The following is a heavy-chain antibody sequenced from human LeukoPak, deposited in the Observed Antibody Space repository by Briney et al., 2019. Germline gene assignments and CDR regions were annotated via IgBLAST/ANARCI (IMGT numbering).Heavy chain of an antibody. V-gene: IGHV3-11*01. CDR3: ARVNNWNDVSFFDY. CDR2: ISSSGSTI. Sequence: GGSLRLSCAASGFTFSGYYMSRIRQAPGKGLEWVSYISSSGSTIYYADSVKGRFTISRDNAKNSLYLQMNSLRAEDTAVYYCARVNNWNDVSFFDYWGQGTLVTVSS. CDR1: GFTFSGYY. D-gene: IGHD1-20*01. J-gene: IGHJ4*02.